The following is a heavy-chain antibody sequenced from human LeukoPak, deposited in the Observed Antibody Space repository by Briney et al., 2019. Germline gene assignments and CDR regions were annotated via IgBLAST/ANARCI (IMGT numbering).Heavy chain of an antibody. V-gene: IGHV3-66*02. J-gene: IGHJ4*02. CDR1: GFTVSSNY. CDR2: IYSGGST. Sequence: GGSLRLSCAASGFTVSSNYMSWVRQAPGKGLEWVSVIYSGGSTYYADSVKGRCTISRDNSKNTLYLQMNSLRAEDTAVYYCARDQQGIVGATTLFNWGQGTLVTVSS. D-gene: IGHD1-26*01. CDR3: ARDQQGIVGATTLFN.